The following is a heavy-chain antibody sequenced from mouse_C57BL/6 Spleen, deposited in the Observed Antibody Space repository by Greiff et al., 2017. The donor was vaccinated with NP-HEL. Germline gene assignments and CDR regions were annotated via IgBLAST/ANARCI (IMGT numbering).Heavy chain of an antibody. Sequence: QVQLQQSGAELVKPGASVKISCKASGYAFSSYWMNWVKQRPGKGLEWIGQIYPGDGDTNYNGKFKGKATLTADKSSSTAYMQLSSLTSEDSAVYFCARFLYYYGHYFDYWGQGTTLTVSS. CDR3: ARFLYYYGHYFDY. V-gene: IGHV1-80*01. J-gene: IGHJ2*01. CDR1: GYAFSSYW. D-gene: IGHD1-1*01. CDR2: IYPGDGDT.